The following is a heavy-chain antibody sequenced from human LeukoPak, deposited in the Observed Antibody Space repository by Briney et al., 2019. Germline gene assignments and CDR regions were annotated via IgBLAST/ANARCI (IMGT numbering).Heavy chain of an antibody. CDR3: ARGLVLLWFGELGRYFDY. V-gene: IGHV3-48*03. CDR1: GFTFSSYE. CDR2: ISSSGSTI. J-gene: IGHJ4*02. D-gene: IGHD3-10*01. Sequence: GGSLRLSCAASGFTFSSYEMNWVRQAPGKGLEWVSYISSSGSTIYYADSVKGRFTIPRDNAKNSLYLQMNSLRAEDTAVYYCARGLVLLWFGELGRYFDYWGQGTLVTVSS.